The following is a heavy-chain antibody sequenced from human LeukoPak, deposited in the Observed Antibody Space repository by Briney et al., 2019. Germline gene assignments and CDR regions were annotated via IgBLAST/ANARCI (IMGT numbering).Heavy chain of an antibody. CDR2: ISGSDGST. D-gene: IGHD3-9*01. CDR1: GFTVSSNQ. Sequence: SGGSLRLSCAASGFTVSSNQMTWVRQAPGKGLEWVSIISGSDGSTNYADSVKGRFTISRDNSKNTLYLQMNSLRAEDTAVYYCAKSRELRYFVPYFDYWGQGTLVTVSS. V-gene: IGHV3-23*01. J-gene: IGHJ4*02. CDR3: AKSRELRYFVPYFDY.